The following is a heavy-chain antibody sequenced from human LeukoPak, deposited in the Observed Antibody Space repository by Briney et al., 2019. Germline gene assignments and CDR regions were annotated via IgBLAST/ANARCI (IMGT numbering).Heavy chain of an antibody. D-gene: IGHD5-18*01. J-gene: IGHJ4*02. V-gene: IGHV1-8*01. Sequence: ASVKVSCKASGYTFTSYDINWVRQATGQGLEWMGWMNPNSGNTGYAQKFQGRVTMTRNTSISTAYMELSGLRSEDTAVYYCARVMYGSYGYDYWGQGTLVTVSS. CDR2: MNPNSGNT. CDR1: GYTFTSYD. CDR3: ARVMYGSYGYDY.